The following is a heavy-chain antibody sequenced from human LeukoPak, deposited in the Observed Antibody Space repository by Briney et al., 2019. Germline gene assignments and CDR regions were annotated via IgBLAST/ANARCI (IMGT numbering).Heavy chain of an antibody. D-gene: IGHD2-21*02. Sequence: GASVKVSCKASGYTFTGYYMHWVRQAPGQGLEWMGWINPNSGGTNYAQKFQGRVTMTRDTSISTAYMELSRLRFDDTAVYYCARGRLAYCGGDCYRPFDYWGQGTLVTVSS. V-gene: IGHV1-2*02. CDR2: INPNSGGT. CDR1: GYTFTGYY. J-gene: IGHJ4*02. CDR3: ARGRLAYCGGDCYRPFDY.